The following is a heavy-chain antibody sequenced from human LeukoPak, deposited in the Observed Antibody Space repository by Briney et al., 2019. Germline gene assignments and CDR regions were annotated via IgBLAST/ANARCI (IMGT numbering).Heavy chain of an antibody. CDR3: ARGYCGSSDCYRLDYFYY. Sequence: GGTLRLSCAASGFTFSSYSMNWVRQAPGKGLEWDSYIGTSNSTKYYADSVEGRFTISIDNAKNSLYLQMNSLRSEDTAVDYCARGYCGSSDCYRLDYFYYWGQGTLVTVSS. CDR2: IGTSNSTK. J-gene: IGHJ4*02. V-gene: IGHV3-48*01. D-gene: IGHD2-2*01. CDR1: GFTFSSYS.